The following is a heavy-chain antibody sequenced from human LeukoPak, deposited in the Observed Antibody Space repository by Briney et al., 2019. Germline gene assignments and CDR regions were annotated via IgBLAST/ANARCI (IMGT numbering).Heavy chain of an antibody. CDR1: GYTFTSYG. J-gene: IGHJ4*02. V-gene: IGHV1-18*01. Sequence: ASVKVSCKASGYTFTSYGISWVRQAPGQGLEWMGWISAYNGNTNYAQKLQGRVTMTTDISTSTAYVELRSLRSDDTAVYYCARLLRYYYDSSGYYYKRYIDYWGQGTLVTVSS. CDR3: ARLLRYYYDSSGYYYKRYIDY. CDR2: ISAYNGNT. D-gene: IGHD3-22*01.